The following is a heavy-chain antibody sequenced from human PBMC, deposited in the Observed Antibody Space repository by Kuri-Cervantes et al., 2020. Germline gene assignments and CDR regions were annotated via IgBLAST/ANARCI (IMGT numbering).Heavy chain of an antibody. CDR1: GFTFDDYA. J-gene: IGHJ4*02. CDR3: ASRYSGSYDY. CDR2: ISWNSGSI. V-gene: IGHV3-9*01. Sequence: SLKISCAASGFTFDDYAMHWVRQAPGKGLEWVSGISWNSGSIGYADSVKGRFTISRDNAKNSLYLQMNSLKTEDTAVYYCASRYSGSYDYWGQGTLVTVSS. D-gene: IGHD1-26*01.